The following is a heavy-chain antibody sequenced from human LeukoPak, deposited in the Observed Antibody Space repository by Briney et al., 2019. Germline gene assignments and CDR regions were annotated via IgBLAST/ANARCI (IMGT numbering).Heavy chain of an antibody. CDR3: AREGSSGWYYFDS. Sequence: PSETLSLTCTVSGGSLSSYYWSWIRQPPGKGLEWIGHIYYSGSTNYNPSLQSRVIISLDTSKNQFSLKLSSVTVADTAVYYCAREGSSGWYYFDSWGQGTLATVSS. V-gene: IGHV4-59*01. CDR1: GGSLSSYY. J-gene: IGHJ4*02. CDR2: IYYSGST. D-gene: IGHD6-19*01.